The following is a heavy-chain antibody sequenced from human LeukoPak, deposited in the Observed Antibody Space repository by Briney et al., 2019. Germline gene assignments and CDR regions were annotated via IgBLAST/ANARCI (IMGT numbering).Heavy chain of an antibody. V-gene: IGHV3-74*01. CDR1: GFTFSAYW. J-gene: IGHJ5*02. D-gene: IGHD6-25*01. CDR2: INPDGSRT. Sequence: PGGSLRLSCAASGFTFSAYWMHWVRQAPGKGLVWVSRINPDGSRTTYADSVKGRFTISRDNAKNTVYLQMNSLRAEDTAVYYCARVLGGSWDWFDPWGQGTLVTVSS. CDR3: ARVLGGSWDWFDP.